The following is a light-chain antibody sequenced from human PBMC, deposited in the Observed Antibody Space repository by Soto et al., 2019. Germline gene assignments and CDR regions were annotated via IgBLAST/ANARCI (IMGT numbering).Light chain of an antibody. CDR3: ATWDSSLSAGV. V-gene: IGLV1-51*02. CDR1: SSNIENNY. Sequence: QSVLTQPPSVSAAPGQKVTISCSGSSSNIENNYVSWYQQLPGTAPKLLIYEDTTRPSGIPDRFSGSKSGTSATLGITGLQTGDEADYYCATWDSSLSAGVFGTGAKVTGL. CDR2: EDT. J-gene: IGLJ1*01.